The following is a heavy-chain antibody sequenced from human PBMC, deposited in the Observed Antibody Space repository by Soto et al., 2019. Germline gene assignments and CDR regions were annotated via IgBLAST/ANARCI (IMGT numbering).Heavy chain of an antibody. CDR3: ARPGNYGSGSYLYYLDY. V-gene: IGHV4-39*01. CDR1: AGSISSSSYY. J-gene: IGHJ4*02. D-gene: IGHD3-10*01. Sequence: QLQLQESGPGLVKPSETLSLTCTVSAGSISSSSYYWGWIRQPPGKGLEWIGSIYYSGSTYYKPSLKSRVTICVDTSQNQFSLKRSSVTAADTAVDYCARPGNYGSGSYLYYLDYWGQGTLVTVSS. CDR2: IYYSGST.